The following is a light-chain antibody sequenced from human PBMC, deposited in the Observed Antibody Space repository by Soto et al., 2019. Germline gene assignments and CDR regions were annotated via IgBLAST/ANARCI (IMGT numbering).Light chain of an antibody. J-gene: IGLJ3*02. V-gene: IGLV1-40*01. CDR1: SSNIGAGYD. CDR3: QSYDSSLSGWV. Sequence: QSVLTQPPSVSGAPRQRVTISCTGGSSNIGAGYDVHWYQQLPGTAPKLLIYGNSNRPSGVPDRFSGSKSGTSASLAITGLQAEDEADYYCQSYDSSLSGWVFGGGTKLTVL. CDR2: GNS.